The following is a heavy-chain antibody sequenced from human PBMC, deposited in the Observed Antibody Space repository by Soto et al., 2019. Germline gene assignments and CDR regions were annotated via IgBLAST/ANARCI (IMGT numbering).Heavy chain of an antibody. J-gene: IGHJ4*02. CDR2: ISYDGSNK. CDR3: AKHGYSYGRAGPNY. CDR1: GFTFSSYG. Sequence: QVQLVESGGGVVQPGRSLRLSCAASGFTFSSYGMHWVRQAPGKGLEWVAVISYDGSNKYYADSVKGRFTISRDNSKNTLYLQMNSLRAEDTAVYYCAKHGYSYGRAGPNYWGPGTLVTVSS. V-gene: IGHV3-30*18. D-gene: IGHD5-18*01.